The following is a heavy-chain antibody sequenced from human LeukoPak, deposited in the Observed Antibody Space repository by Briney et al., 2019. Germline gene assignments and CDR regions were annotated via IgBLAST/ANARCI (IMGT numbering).Heavy chain of an antibody. V-gene: IGHV1-8*01. CDR1: GYTFTSYD. CDR2: MNPNSGNT. CDR3: ARVMVRGVKATFGY. J-gene: IGHJ4*02. D-gene: IGHD3-10*01. Sequence: ASVKVSCKASGYTFTSYDINWVRQATGQGLEWMGWMNPNSGNTGYAQKFQGRVTMTRNTSISTAYMELSSLRSEDTAVCYCARVMVRGVKATFGYWGQGTLVTVSS.